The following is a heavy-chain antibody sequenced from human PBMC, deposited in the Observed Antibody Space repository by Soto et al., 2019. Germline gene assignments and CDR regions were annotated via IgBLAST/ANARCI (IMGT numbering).Heavy chain of an antibody. J-gene: IGHJ4*02. CDR2: IYYSGST. D-gene: IGHD2-2*01. Sequence: SETLALTCTVSGGSISSGDYYWSWIRQPPGKGLEWIGYIYYSGSTYYNPSLKSRVTISVDTSKNQFSLKLSSVTAADTAVYYCATSNVVCSRASCYFENYYLDYGGQGALVTGSS. CDR1: GGSISSGDYY. CDR3: ATSNVVCSRASCYFENYYLDY. V-gene: IGHV4-30-4*01.